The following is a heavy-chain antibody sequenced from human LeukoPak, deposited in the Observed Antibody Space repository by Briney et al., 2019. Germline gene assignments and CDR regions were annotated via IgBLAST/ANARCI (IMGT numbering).Heavy chain of an antibody. J-gene: IGHJ5*02. CDR3: ARHTPGSYSASGFDP. Sequence: SETLSLTCTVSGGSISSYYWSWIRQPPGKGLEWIGYIYYSGSTNYNPSLKSRVTISVDTSKNQFSLKLSSVTAADTAAYYCARHTPGSYSASGFDPWGQGTLVTVSS. D-gene: IGHD1-26*01. V-gene: IGHV4-59*08. CDR1: GGSISSYY. CDR2: IYYSGST.